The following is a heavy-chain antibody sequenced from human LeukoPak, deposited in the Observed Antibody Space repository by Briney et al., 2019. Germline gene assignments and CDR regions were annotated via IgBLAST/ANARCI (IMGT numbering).Heavy chain of an antibody. Sequence: SETLSLTCTVSGGSISGTVYYWGWIRQPPGEGLEWIGSFYNSGSTYSNPSLKSRVTISVDTSKNQFSLKLSSVTAADTAIYYCARPYSSSSRGAFDIWGQGTMVTVSS. D-gene: IGHD6-6*01. V-gene: IGHV4-39*07. J-gene: IGHJ3*02. CDR1: GGSISGTVYY. CDR3: ARPYSSSSRGAFDI. CDR2: FYNSGST.